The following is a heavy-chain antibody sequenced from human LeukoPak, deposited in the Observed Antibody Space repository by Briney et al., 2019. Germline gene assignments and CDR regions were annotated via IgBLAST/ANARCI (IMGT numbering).Heavy chain of an antibody. CDR1: GGSISSYY. CDR2: IYYSGST. V-gene: IGHV4-59*08. D-gene: IGHD2-2*02. Sequence: SSETLSLTCTVSGGSISSYYWSWIRQPPGKGLEWIGYIYYSGSTYYNPSLKSRVTISVDTSKNQFSLKLSSVTAADTAVYYCARHSSLVVVPAAIGYWGQGTLVTVSS. CDR3: ARHSSLVVVPAAIGY. J-gene: IGHJ4*02.